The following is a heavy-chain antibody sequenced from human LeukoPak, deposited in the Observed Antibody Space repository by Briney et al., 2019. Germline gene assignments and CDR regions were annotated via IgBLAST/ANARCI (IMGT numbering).Heavy chain of an antibody. Sequence: ASVKVSCKVSGYTLTELSMHWVRQAPGKGLEWMGGFDPEDGETIYAQKFQGRVTMTEDTSTDTAYMELSSLRSEDTAVYYCATTIYIAVAGPMDYWGQGTLVTVSS. J-gene: IGHJ4*02. CDR2: FDPEDGET. V-gene: IGHV1-24*01. CDR1: GYTLTELS. D-gene: IGHD6-19*01. CDR3: ATTIYIAVAGPMDY.